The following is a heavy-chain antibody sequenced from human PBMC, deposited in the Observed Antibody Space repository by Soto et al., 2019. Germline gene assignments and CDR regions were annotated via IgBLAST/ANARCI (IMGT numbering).Heavy chain of an antibody. V-gene: IGHV1-18*01. Sequence: ASVKVSCKASGYTFTSYGISWVRQAPGQGLEWMGWISAYNGNTNYAQKLQGRVTMTTDTSTSTAYMELRSLRSDDTAVYYCARGIVGGSYRPKWFDPWGQGTLVTVSS. J-gene: IGHJ5*02. CDR3: ARGIVGGSYRPKWFDP. D-gene: IGHD3-16*02. CDR2: ISAYNGNT. CDR1: GYTFTSYG.